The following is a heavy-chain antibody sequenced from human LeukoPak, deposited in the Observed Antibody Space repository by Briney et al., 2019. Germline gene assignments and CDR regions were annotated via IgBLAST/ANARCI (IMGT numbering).Heavy chain of an antibody. D-gene: IGHD5-12*01. Sequence: SETLSLTCAVYGGSFSGYYWSWIRQPPGKGLEWIGYIYYSGNTFYNPSLKSRVTISIDMSKNQFSLKLNSVTAADTAVYYCASSEATTTPPPYGMDVWGQGTTVTVSS. CDR1: GGSFSGYY. J-gene: IGHJ6*02. V-gene: IGHV4-34*09. CDR2: IYYSGNT. CDR3: ASSEATTTPPPYGMDV.